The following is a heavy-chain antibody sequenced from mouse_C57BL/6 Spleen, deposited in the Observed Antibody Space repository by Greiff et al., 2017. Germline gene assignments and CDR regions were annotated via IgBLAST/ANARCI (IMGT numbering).Heavy chain of an antibody. D-gene: IGHD2-1*01. Sequence: EVQLQQSGPELVKPGASVKMSCKASGYTFTDYNMHWVKQSHGKSLEWIGYINPNNGVTSYNQKFKGKATLTVNKSSSTAYMELRSLTSEDSAVYYCARTFYYGNYYFDYWGQGTTLTVSS. CDR1: GYTFTDYN. V-gene: IGHV1-22*01. CDR3: ARTFYYGNYYFDY. CDR2: INPNNGVT. J-gene: IGHJ2*01.